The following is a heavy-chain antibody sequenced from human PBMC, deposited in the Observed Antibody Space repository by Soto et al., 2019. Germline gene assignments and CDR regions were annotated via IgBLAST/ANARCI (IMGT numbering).Heavy chain of an antibody. J-gene: IGHJ4*02. D-gene: IGHD3-3*01. Sequence: SVKVSCKASGGTFSSYTISWVRQAPGQGLEWMGRIIPILGIANYAQKFQGRVTITADKSTSTAYMELSSLRSEDTAVYYCARVFPRASIFAPHFAYWGQGTLVTVSS. CDR2: IIPILGIA. CDR3: ARVFPRASIFAPHFAY. V-gene: IGHV1-69*02. CDR1: GGTFSSYT.